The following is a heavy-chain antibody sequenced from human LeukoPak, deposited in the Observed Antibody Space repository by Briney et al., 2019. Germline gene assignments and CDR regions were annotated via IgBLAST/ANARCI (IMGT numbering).Heavy chain of an antibody. CDR2: IWYDGSNK. D-gene: IGHD2-15*01. Sequence: GGSLRLSCAASGFTFSSYGMHWVRQAPGKGLEWVAVIWYDGSNKYYADSVKGRFTISRDNSKNTLYLQMNSLRAEDTAVYYCARDDCTGSSCYLDYWGQGTLVTVPS. J-gene: IGHJ4*02. V-gene: IGHV3-33*01. CDR3: ARDDCTGSSCYLDY. CDR1: GFTFSSYG.